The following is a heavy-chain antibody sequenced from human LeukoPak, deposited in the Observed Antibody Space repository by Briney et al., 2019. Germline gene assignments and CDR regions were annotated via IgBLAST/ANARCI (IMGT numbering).Heavy chain of an antibody. J-gene: IGHJ5*02. V-gene: IGHV3-21*01. D-gene: IGHD4-17*01. CDR2: ISSSSSYI. CDR1: GFIFTSYS. Sequence: GGSLRLSCVVSGFIFTSYSMNWVRLAPGKGLEWVSSISSSSSYIYYADSLEGRFTISRDNAKNSLYLQMNNLRAEDTAVYYCARAAGITVTRAWFDPWGQGTLVTVSS. CDR3: ARAAGITVTRAWFDP.